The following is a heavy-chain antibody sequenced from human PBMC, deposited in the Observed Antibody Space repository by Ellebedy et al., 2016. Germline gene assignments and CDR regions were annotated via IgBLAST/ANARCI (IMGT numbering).Heavy chain of an antibody. CDR2: ISHTGSP. CDR3: ARRTSGGIDY. V-gene: IGHV4-34*01. J-gene: IGHJ4*02. D-gene: IGHD3/OR15-3a*01. CDR1: GESFSGHF. Sequence: SETLSLXXAVHGESFSGHFWSWIRQSSGKGLEWIGEISHTGSPNYNTSLKSRVVMSVDTSKNQFSLSLTSVTAADTAAYYCARRTSGGIDYWGQGMLVTVSS.